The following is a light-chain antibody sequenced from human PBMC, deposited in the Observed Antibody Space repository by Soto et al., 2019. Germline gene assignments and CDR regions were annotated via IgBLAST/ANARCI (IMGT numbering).Light chain of an antibody. CDR3: QQYGSSPPRT. V-gene: IGKV3-11*01. CDR1: QSVSSY. Sequence: EIVLTQSPATLSLSPGDRATLCCRPSQSVSSYLAWYQQKPGQAPRLLIYDASNRATGIPARFSGSGSGTDFTLTISRLEPDDFSVYYCQQYGSSPPRTFGQGTKVDIK. CDR2: DAS. J-gene: IGKJ1*01.